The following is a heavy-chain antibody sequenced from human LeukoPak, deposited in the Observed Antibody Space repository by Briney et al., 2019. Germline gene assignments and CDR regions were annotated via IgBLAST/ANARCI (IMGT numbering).Heavy chain of an antibody. Sequence: SETLSLTCTVSGGSIGSYSWSWIRQSPGKGLEWIGYIYYSGNTNYNPSLKSRVTISIDTSKQQFSLKLSSVTAADTTVYYCARLYDSSGYYYSYYFDYWGQGTLVTVSS. J-gene: IGHJ4*02. CDR3: ARLYDSSGYYYSYYFDY. CDR1: GGSIGSYS. V-gene: IGHV4-59*08. D-gene: IGHD3-22*01. CDR2: IYYSGNT.